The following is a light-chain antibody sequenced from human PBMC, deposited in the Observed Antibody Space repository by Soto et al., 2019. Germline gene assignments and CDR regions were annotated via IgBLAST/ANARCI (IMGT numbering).Light chain of an antibody. V-gene: IGKV3-20*01. CDR3: QQYGSSPLT. CDR1: QSVSSSY. CDR2: GAS. J-gene: IGKJ1*01. Sequence: EIVLTQSPGTLSLSPGERATLSCRASQSVSSSYLAWYQQKPGQAPRLLIYGASSRATGIPDRFSGSGSGTDFTLTISILEPEDFAVYYCQQYGSSPLTFGQGTKLDIK.